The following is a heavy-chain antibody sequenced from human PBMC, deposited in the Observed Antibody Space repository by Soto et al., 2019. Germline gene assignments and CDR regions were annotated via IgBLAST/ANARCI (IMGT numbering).Heavy chain of an antibody. CDR3: VRGGYMHACDI. J-gene: IGHJ3*02. CDR1: GFTFSSYW. V-gene: IGHV3-74*01. Sequence: EVQLVESGGGLVQPGGSLRLSCADSGFTFSSYWMYWVRKAPGKGLEWVSHMNNDGSYTIYAESVKGRFTFSRDNAKNTLYLQMNSLRSEDTAVYYCVRGGYMHACDIWGQGTMVTVSS. D-gene: IGHD6-13*01. CDR2: MNNDGSYT.